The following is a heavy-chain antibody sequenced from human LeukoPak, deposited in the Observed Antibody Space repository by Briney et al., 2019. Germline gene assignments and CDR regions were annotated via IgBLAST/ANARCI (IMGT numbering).Heavy chain of an antibody. J-gene: IGHJ4*02. Sequence: SGPALVKPTQTLTLTCTFSGFSLSTSGMCVSWIRQPPGKALEWLARIDWDDDKYYSTSLKTRLTISKDTSKNQVVLTMTNMDPVDTATYYCARITMVRGVPPGFDYWGQGTLVTVPS. D-gene: IGHD3-10*01. CDR3: ARITMVRGVPPGFDY. CDR2: IDWDDDK. CDR1: GFSLSTSGMC. V-gene: IGHV2-70*11.